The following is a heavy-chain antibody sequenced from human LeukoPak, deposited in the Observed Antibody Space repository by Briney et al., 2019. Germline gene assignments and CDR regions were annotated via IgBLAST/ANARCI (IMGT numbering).Heavy chain of an antibody. CDR3: ARSSGWSLFDY. Sequence: GASVKVSCKASAYTFTGYYMHWVRQAPGQGLAWMGWINPNSGGTNYAQKFQGRVTMTRDTSISTAYMELSTLRSDDTAVYYCARSSGWSLFDYWGQGTLVTVSS. V-gene: IGHV1-2*02. CDR1: AYTFTGYY. CDR2: INPNSGGT. J-gene: IGHJ4*02. D-gene: IGHD6-19*01.